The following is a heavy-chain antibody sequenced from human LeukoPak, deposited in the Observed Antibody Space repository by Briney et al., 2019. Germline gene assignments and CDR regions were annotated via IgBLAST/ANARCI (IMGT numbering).Heavy chain of an antibody. J-gene: IGHJ5*02. D-gene: IGHD2-15*01. Sequence: GGSLRLSCTVSGFTLSNYAMNRVRQAPGKGLEWVSTVSATGGTTYYGDSVKGRLTISRDNSKSTLYLHMNSLRTEDTAVYYCARDQEAAGTRLGWFDPWGQGTLVTVSS. CDR3: ARDQEAAGTRLGWFDP. CDR1: GFTLSNYA. V-gene: IGHV3-23*01. CDR2: VSATGGTT.